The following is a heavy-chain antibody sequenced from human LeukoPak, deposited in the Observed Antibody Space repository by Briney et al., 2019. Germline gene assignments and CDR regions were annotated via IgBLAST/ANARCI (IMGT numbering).Heavy chain of an antibody. CDR3: ARDDYSSHGA. CDR1: GFPFSSYW. CDR2: IKQDGSEK. D-gene: IGHD6-13*01. V-gene: IGHV3-7*01. J-gene: IGHJ5*02. Sequence: GSLRLSFAASGFPFSSYWMSWVRQAPGKGLEWVANIKQDGSEKYYGDSVKGRFTISRDNAKNSLYLQMNSLRAEDTAVYYCARDDYSSHGAWGQRTPVTVSS.